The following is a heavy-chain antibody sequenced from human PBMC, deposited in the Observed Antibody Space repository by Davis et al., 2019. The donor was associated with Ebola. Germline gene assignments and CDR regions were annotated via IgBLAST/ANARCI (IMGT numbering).Heavy chain of an antibody. D-gene: IGHD5-24*01. V-gene: IGHV3-30-3*01. Sequence: GESLKISCAASGFTFSSYAMHWVRQAPGKGLEWVAVISYDGSNKYYADSVKGRFTISRDNAKNSLYLQMNSLRDEDTAVYYCARDGEMATIFIPTFGYWGQGTLVTVSS. J-gene: IGHJ4*02. CDR3: ARDGEMATIFIPTFGY. CDR2: ISYDGSNK. CDR1: GFTFSSYA.